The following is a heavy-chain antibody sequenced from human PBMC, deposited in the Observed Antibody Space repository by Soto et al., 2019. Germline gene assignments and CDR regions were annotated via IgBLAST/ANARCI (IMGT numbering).Heavy chain of an antibody. CDR3: TRDRLRALLQFDY. CDR2: IRSKAYGGTT. CDR1: GFTFGDYA. D-gene: IGHD2-15*01. Sequence: SLRLSCTASGFTFGDYAMSWFRQAPGKGLEWVGFIRSKAYGGTTEYAASVKGRFTISRDDSKSIAYLQMNSLKIEDTAVYYCTRDRLRALLQFDYWGQGTLVTVSS. J-gene: IGHJ4*02. V-gene: IGHV3-49*03.